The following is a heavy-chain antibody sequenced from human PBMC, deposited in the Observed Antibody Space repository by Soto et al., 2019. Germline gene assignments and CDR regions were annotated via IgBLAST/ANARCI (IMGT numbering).Heavy chain of an antibody. CDR3: ARDLDCSGGSCYSFSY. CDR2: IIPIFGTA. J-gene: IGHJ4*02. V-gene: IGHV1-69*01. CDR1: GGTFSSYA. Sequence: QVQLVQSGAEVKKPGSSVKVSCKASGGTFSSYAISWVRQAPGQGLEWMGGIIPIFGTANYAQKFQGRVTITADESTSTAYMELSSPRSEDTAVYYCARDLDCSGGSCYSFSYWGQGTLVTVSS. D-gene: IGHD2-15*01.